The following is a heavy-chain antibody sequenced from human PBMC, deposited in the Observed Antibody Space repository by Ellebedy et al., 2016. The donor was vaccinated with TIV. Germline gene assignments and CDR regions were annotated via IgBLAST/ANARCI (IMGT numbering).Heavy chain of an antibody. CDR3: VRGDLYTASSFPDF. CDR2: INSEATDR. Sequence: GGSLRLXXAVSGFTFSKYWMHWVRQAAGKGLEWVSRINSEATDRRYADSVRGRFTISRDNAKNSLWLHMSGLTVGDTAVYYCVRGDLYTASSFPDFWGLGALVTVSS. J-gene: IGHJ4*02. D-gene: IGHD3-10*01. V-gene: IGHV3-74*01. CDR1: GFTFSKYW.